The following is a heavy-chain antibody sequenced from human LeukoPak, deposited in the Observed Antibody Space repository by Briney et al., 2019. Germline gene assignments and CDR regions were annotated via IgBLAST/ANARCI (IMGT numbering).Heavy chain of an antibody. CDR2: IIPILGIA. Sequence: SVKVSCKASGGTFSSYAISWVRQAPGQGLEWMGRIIPILGIANYAQKFQGRVTITADISTSTAYMELSSLRSEDTAVYYCARDPPDCSSTSCPFDYWGQGTLVTVSS. D-gene: IGHD2-2*01. V-gene: IGHV1-69*04. CDR3: ARDPPDCSSTSCPFDY. J-gene: IGHJ4*02. CDR1: GGTFSSYA.